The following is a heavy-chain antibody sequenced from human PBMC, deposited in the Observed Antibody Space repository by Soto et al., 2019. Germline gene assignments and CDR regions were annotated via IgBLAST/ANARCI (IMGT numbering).Heavy chain of an antibody. CDR3: TTSIRQLYGRIPYGMHYYGMDV. CDR1: GFTFSNAW. D-gene: IGHD2-15*01. Sequence: GGSLRLSCAASGFTFSNAWMNWVRQAPGKGLEWVGRIKSKTDGGTTNYAAPVKGRFTISRDDSKNTLNLQMNSLKTEDTAVYYCTTSIRQLYGRIPYGMHYYGMDVWGQGTTVTVSS. CDR2: IKSKTDGGTT. V-gene: IGHV3-15*07. J-gene: IGHJ6*02.